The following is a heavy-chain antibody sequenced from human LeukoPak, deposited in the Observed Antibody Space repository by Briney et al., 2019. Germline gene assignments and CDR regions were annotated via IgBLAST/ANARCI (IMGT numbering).Heavy chain of an antibody. CDR2: INPNSGGT. V-gene: IGHV1-2*02. D-gene: IGHD2-2*01. CDR3: ARAHCSSTSCSPFDY. CDR1: GYTFTGYY. J-gene: IGHJ4*02. Sequence: ASVTVSCKASGYTFTGYYMHWVRQAPGQGLEWMGWINPNSGGTNYAQKFQGRVTMTRDTSISTAYMELSRLRSDDTAVYYCARAHCSSTSCSPFDYWGQGTLVTVSS.